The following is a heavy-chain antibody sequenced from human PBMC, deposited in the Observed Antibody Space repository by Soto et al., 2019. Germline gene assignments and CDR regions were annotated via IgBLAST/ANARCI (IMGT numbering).Heavy chain of an antibody. CDR1: EGTFSSCA. CDR3: ARESRYCSGGSCYFLPGIDY. V-gene: IGHV1-69*12. CDR2: SIPIFGTA. Sequence: QVQLVQSGAEVKKPGSSVKVSCKASEGTFSSCAISWVRQAPGQGLEWMGGSIPIFGTANYAQKFQGRVTITADESTSTAYMELSSLRSEDTAVYYCARESRYCSGGSCYFLPGIDYWGQGTLVTVSS. D-gene: IGHD2-15*01. J-gene: IGHJ4*02.